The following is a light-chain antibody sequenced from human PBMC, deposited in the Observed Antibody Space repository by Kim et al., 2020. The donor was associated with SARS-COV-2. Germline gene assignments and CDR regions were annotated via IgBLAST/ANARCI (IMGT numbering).Light chain of an antibody. V-gene: IGLV2-14*01. CDR3: TSYTSTITRV. J-gene: IGLJ3*02. CDR1: SSDVGDYNF. Sequence: QSALTQPASVSGSPGQSITISCTGTSSDVGDYNFVSWYQQYPGKAPKLMIYAVSKRPSGVSNRFSGSKSGNTASLTISGLQAEDEADYYCTSYTSTITRVFGGGTQLTVL. CDR2: AVS.